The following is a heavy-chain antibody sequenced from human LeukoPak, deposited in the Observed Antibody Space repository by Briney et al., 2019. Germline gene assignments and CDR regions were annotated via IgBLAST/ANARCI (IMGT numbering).Heavy chain of an antibody. CDR3: ARGPGLTSHIVVVPAAIPLNYYYYMDV. CDR1: GFTFSSYA. J-gene: IGHJ6*03. V-gene: IGHV3-64*01. CDR2: ISSNGGST. Sequence: PGGSLRLSCAASGFTFSSYAMHWVRQAPGKGLEYVSTISSNGGSTYYASSVKGRFTISRDNSKNTLYLQMGSLRAEDMAVYYCARGPGLTSHIVVVPAAIPLNYYYYMDVWGKGTTVTVSS. D-gene: IGHD2-2*02.